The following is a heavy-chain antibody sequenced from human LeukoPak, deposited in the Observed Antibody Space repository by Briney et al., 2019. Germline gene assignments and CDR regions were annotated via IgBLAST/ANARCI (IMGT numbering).Heavy chain of an antibody. D-gene: IGHD2-15*01. J-gene: IGHJ4*02. CDR3: ARDRSRAYHFDY. CDR2: TYYRSKWYN. CDR1: GDSVSSNSAA. V-gene: IGHV6-1*01. Sequence: SPTLSLTFTISGDSVSSNSAAWNWIRQSPSRGLEWLGRTYYRSKWYNDYAMSVKSRITISPYTSKNQFFLQLNSVTPEDTAVYYCARDRSRAYHFDYWGQGTLVTVSS.